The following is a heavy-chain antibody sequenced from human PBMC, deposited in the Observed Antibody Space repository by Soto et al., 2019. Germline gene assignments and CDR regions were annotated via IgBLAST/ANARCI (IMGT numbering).Heavy chain of an antibody. J-gene: IGHJ5*02. CDR3: ARHDYGDYVFDP. V-gene: IGHV4-59*08. CDR2: TYYSGST. D-gene: IGHD4-17*01. Sequence: TSETLSLTCTVSGGSISSYYWSWIRQPPGKGLEWIGYTYYSGSTNYNPSLKSRVTISVDTSKNQFSLKLSSVTAADTAVYYCARHDYGDYVFDPWGQGTLVTVSS. CDR1: GGSISSYY.